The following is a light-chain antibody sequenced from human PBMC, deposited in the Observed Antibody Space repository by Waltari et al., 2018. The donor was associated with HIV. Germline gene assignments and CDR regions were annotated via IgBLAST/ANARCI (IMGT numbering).Light chain of an antibody. CDR3: ASWDDSLSALL. Sequence: QSVLTQPPSASGTPGQWVTIPCPGSSSKIGSNPENWFQPLPGRAPRLLIHSDNQRPSGVPDRVSGSKSGTSASLAITGLQSEDEAVYYCASWDDSLSALLFGGGTRLTVL. J-gene: IGLJ2*01. V-gene: IGLV1-44*01. CDR1: SSKIGSNP. CDR2: SDN.